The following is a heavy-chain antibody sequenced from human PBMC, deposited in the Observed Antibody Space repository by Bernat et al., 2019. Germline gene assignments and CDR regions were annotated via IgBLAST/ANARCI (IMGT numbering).Heavy chain of an antibody. D-gene: IGHD5-12*01. CDR2: ILGSGDST. J-gene: IGHJ4*02. V-gene: IGHV3-64*01. CDR3: ARDKDGGYAFDH. Sequence: EVELVESGGTLVQPGGSLRLSCAASGFMFTKYAMHWARQAPGKGPEYLSSILGSGDSTQYANSVKGRFIISRDNSKNTLYLHMGSLRPDDMAVYYYARDKDGGYAFDHWGQGTLVTVSS. CDR1: GFMFTKYA.